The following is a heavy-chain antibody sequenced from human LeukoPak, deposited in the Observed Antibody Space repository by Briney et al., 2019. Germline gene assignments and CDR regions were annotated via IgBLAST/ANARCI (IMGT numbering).Heavy chain of an antibody. V-gene: IGHV4-39*07. D-gene: IGHD3-10*01. CDR1: GGSITITNYY. CDR2: IYYDGST. Sequence: SETLSLTCTVSGGSITITNYYWGWIRQPPGKGLEWIGNIYYDGSTYYNPSLKSRVTISVDTSKNQFSLKLSSVTAADTAVYYCARGRRRLTMVRGDPTYYFDYWGQGTLVTVSS. CDR3: ARGRRRLTMVRGDPTYYFDY. J-gene: IGHJ4*02.